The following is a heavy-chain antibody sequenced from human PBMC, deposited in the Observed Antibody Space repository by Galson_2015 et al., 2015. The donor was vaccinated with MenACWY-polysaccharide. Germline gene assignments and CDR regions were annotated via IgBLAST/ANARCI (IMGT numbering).Heavy chain of an antibody. J-gene: IGHJ4*02. CDR2: IREGGSQK. D-gene: IGHD6-6*01. CDR1: GFSFSNKW. Sequence: SLRLSCAASGFSFSNKWMNWVRQAPGKGLECVATIREGGSQKHYVDSVKGRFTISRDDAKNSLYLQMNSLRAEDTAVYYCATRDGDYGGQGTLVTVSS. CDR3: ATRDGDY. V-gene: IGHV3-7*01.